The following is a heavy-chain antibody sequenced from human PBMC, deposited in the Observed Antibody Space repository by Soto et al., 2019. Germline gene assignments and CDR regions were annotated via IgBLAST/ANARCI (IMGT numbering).Heavy chain of an antibody. Sequence: SETLSLTCTVSGGFVSSDYWSWIRQPPGKGLEWIGYIYYSGSTNYNPSLKSRVTISVDTSKNQFSLKLSSVTAADTAVYYCAKTSSGWERFDYWGQGTLVTVSS. CDR2: IYYSGST. D-gene: IGHD6-19*01. V-gene: IGHV4-59*08. CDR3: AKTSSGWERFDY. J-gene: IGHJ4*02. CDR1: GGFVSSDY.